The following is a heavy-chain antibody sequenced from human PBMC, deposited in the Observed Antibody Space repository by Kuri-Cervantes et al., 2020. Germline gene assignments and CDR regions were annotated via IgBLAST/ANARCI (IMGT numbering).Heavy chain of an antibody. CDR1: GFTFSTYS. D-gene: IGHD3-3*01. J-gene: IGHJ4*02. V-gene: IGHV3-30*18. CDR2: ISYDGSNK. CDR3: AKEGKGYDFWSGYSHFDY. Sequence: GESLKISCAASGFTFSTYSMNWVRQAPGKGLEWVAVISYDGSNKYYADSVKGRFTISRDNAKNSLYLQMNSLRAEDTAVYYCAKEGKGYDFWSGYSHFDYWGQGTLVTVSS.